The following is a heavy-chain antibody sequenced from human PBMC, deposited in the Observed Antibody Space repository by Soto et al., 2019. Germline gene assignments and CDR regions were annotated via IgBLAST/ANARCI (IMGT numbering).Heavy chain of an antibody. CDR3: ARDLSSGYDSYYFGY. V-gene: IGHV4-38-2*02. CDR1: GYRICSAYF. D-gene: IGHD3-22*01. J-gene: IGHJ4*02. CDR2: IDYSGKT. Sequence: PSDSTSLTSSVSGYRICSAYFGGWVRQTPGKGLEWLGSIDYSGKTYKNPSLKSRVSASVDLSQNQFSLNLRSVTAADTAVYFCARDLSSGYDSYYFGYCGQGTLVTVSS.